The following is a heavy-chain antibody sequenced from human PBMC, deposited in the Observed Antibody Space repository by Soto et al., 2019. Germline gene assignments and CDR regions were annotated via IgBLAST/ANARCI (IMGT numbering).Heavy chain of an antibody. CDR3: ARLGAQDYMDV. D-gene: IGHD3-16*01. Sequence: SETLSLTCTVSGGSISSNYWSWIRQSPGKGLEWIGDIYYSGSTNYNPSLKSRVTISLDTSKNQFPLKLSSVTAADTAVYYCARLGAQDYMDVWGEGTTVTVSS. CDR2: IYYSGST. V-gene: IGHV4-59*08. J-gene: IGHJ6*03. CDR1: GGSISSNY.